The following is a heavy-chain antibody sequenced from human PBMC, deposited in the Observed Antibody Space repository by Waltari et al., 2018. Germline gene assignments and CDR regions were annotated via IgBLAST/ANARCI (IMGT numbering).Heavy chain of an antibody. CDR1: GFKSRSYE. J-gene: IGHJ4*02. CDR2: ISSSGTTI. V-gene: IGHV3-48*03. CDR3: ARRYCSSTSCLFDY. D-gene: IGHD2-2*01. Sequence: EVQLVESGGGLVQPGGSLRLACAASGFKSRSYEMNWVRRAPGKGLEWVSHISSSGTTIYYADSVKGRFTISRDNAKNSLYLQMNSLRAEDTAVYYCARRYCSSTSCLFDYWGQGTLVTVSS.